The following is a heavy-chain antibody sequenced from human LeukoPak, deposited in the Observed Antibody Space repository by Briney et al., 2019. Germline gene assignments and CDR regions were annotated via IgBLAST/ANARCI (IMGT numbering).Heavy chain of an antibody. V-gene: IGHV3-7*01. CDR1: GFTFSNYW. J-gene: IGHJ4*02. D-gene: IGHD5-24*01. Sequence: GGSLRLSCAASGFTFSNYWMNWVRQAPGKGLEWVANIKQEGSDKNYVGSVRGRFTISRGNAKNSLYLLMHSLRVEDTAVYYCARSGSNGDDYWGQGTLVTVSS. CDR3: ARSGSNGDDY. CDR2: IKQEGSDK.